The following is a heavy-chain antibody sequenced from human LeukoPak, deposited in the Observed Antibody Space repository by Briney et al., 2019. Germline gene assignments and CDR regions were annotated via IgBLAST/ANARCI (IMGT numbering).Heavy chain of an antibody. CDR1: GFTLRNYW. J-gene: IGHJ4*02. D-gene: IGHD3-10*01. V-gene: IGHV3-74*01. CDR3: VRGSYYGSGTSYEMFDY. Sequence: GGSLRLSCAASGFTLRNYWMHWVRQAPGKGLVWVSRINSDGSSTSYADSVKGRFTISRDNAKNTLYLEMNSLRAEDTAVYYCVRGSYYGSGTSYEMFDYWGQGTLVTVSS. CDR2: INSDGSST.